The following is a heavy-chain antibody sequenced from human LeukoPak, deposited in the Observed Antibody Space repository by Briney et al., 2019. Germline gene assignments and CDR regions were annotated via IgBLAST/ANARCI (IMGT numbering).Heavy chain of an antibody. CDR1: GFAFRNYA. CDR3: ARSTAARLSDY. CDR2: ISYDGSNK. V-gene: IGHV3-30-3*01. Sequence: PGGSLRLSCAASGFAFRNYAMLWVRQAPGKGLDWVAIISYDGSNKYYADSVKGRVTISRDNSKNTLYLQMNSLRAEDTAVYYCARSTAARLSDYWGQGTLVIVSS. J-gene: IGHJ4*02. D-gene: IGHD6-6*01.